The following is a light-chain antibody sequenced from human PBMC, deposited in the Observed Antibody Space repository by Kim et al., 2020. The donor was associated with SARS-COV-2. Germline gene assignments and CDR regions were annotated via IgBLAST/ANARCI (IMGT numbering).Light chain of an antibody. CDR3: NSRDSSGNHVV. CDR2: GKN. J-gene: IGLJ2*01. Sequence: ALGQTVRITCQGDSLRSYYASWYQQKPGQAPVLVIYGKNNRPAGIPDRFSGSSSGNTASLTITGAQAEDEADYYCNSRDSSGNHVVFGGGTQLTVL. CDR1: SLRSYY. V-gene: IGLV3-19*01.